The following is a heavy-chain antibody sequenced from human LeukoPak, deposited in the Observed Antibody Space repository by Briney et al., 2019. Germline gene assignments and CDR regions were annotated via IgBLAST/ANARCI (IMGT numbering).Heavy chain of an antibody. Sequence: GGSLRLFCAASGFTFNTYSMNWVRQAPGKGLEWVSSISSSSSYIYYADSVKGRFTISRDNAKNSLYLQMNSLRAEDTAVYYCARDLGRSGYYTIDAFDIWGQGTMVTVSS. CDR3: ARDLGRSGYYTIDAFDI. V-gene: IGHV3-21*01. CDR1: GFTFNTYS. J-gene: IGHJ3*02. CDR2: ISSSSSYI. D-gene: IGHD3-22*01.